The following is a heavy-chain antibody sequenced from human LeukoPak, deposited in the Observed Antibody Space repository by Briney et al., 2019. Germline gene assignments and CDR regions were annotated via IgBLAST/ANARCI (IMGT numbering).Heavy chain of an antibody. V-gene: IGHV3-74*01. Sequence: GRSLRLSCAASGFTFSSYAMHWVRQAPGKGLVWVSRINTDGSSTRYADSVKGRFTISRDNAKNTLYLQTNSLRAEDTAVYYCAMGSPDESLDYWGQGILVTVSS. CDR3: AMGSPDESLDY. CDR1: GFTFSSYA. J-gene: IGHJ4*02. CDR2: INTDGSST. D-gene: IGHD1-26*01.